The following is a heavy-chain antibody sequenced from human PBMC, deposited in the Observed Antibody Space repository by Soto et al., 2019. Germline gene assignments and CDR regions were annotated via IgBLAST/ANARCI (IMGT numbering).Heavy chain of an antibody. CDR1: GGSFGGYC. CDR3: ARLVAAAGTSLVDP. J-gene: IGHJ5*02. Sequence: SXPLSLRWAVLGGSFGGYCWSWIRQPPGKGLEWIGEINHSGSTNYNPSLKSRVTISVDTSKNQFSLKLSSVTAADTAVYYCARLVAAAGTSLVDPWGQGTLVTVSS. D-gene: IGHD6-13*01. V-gene: IGHV4-34*01. CDR2: INHSGST.